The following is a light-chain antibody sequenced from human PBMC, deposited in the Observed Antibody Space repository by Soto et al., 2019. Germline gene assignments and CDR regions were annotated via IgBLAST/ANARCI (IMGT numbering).Light chain of an antibody. V-gene: IGKV3-11*01. CDR1: QSVSSY. CDR2: DTS. Sequence: VLTQSPATLSLPPGERATLSCRASQSVSSYLAWYQQKPGQAPRLLIYDTSNRATGVPARFSGSGSGTDFTLTISSLEPEDCATYYCQQRQYWPPITFGQGTRLEIK. J-gene: IGKJ5*01. CDR3: QQRQYWPPIT.